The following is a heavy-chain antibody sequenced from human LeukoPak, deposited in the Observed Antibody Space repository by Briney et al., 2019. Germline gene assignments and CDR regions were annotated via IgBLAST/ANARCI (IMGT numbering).Heavy chain of an antibody. CDR1: GFTFSSYA. CDR2: ISGSGGST. V-gene: IGHV3-23*01. D-gene: IGHD6-13*01. Sequence: GGSLRLSCVASGFTFSSYAMSWVRQAPGKGLEWVSAISGSGGSTYYADSVKGRFTISRDNSKNTLYLQMNSLRAEDTAVYYCARPPHIAAAGQDWGQGTLVTVSS. J-gene: IGHJ4*02. CDR3: ARPPHIAAAGQD.